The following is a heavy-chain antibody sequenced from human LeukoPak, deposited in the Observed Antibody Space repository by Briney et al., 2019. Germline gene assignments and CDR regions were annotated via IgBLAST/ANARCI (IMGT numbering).Heavy chain of an antibody. D-gene: IGHD3-3*01. CDR2: IYHSGST. Sequence: SETLSLTCAVSGYSISSGYYWGWIRQPPGKGLEWIGSIYHSGSTYYNPSLKSRVTISVDTSKNQFSLKLSSVTAADTAVYYCAGHSDTIFGVVITYFDYWGQGTLVTVSS. V-gene: IGHV4-38-2*01. CDR3: AGHSDTIFGVVITYFDY. J-gene: IGHJ4*02. CDR1: GYSISSGYY.